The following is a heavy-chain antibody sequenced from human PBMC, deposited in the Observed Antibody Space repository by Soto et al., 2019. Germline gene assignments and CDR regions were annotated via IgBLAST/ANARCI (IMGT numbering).Heavy chain of an antibody. CDR2: IYYSGST. V-gene: IGHV4-59*01. CDR1: GGSISSYY. J-gene: IGHJ4*02. Sequence: SETLCLTCTVSGGSISSYYWSWIRQPPGKGLEWIGYIYYSGSTNYNPSLKSRVTISVDTSKNQFSLKLSSVTAADTAVYYCARVEYYFDYXGQGTLVTVSS. CDR3: ARVEYYFDY.